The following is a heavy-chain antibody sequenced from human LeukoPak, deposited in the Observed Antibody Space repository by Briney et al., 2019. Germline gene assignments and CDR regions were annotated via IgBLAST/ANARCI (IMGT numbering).Heavy chain of an antibody. Sequence: GGSLRLSCAASGFTFSSYAMSWVRQAPGKGLEWVSAISGSGGSTYYADSVKGRFTISRDNSKNTLYLQMNSLRAEDTAVYYCAKDTGASGWYEYFQHWGQGTLVTVSS. V-gene: IGHV3-23*01. CDR2: ISGSGGST. J-gene: IGHJ1*01. CDR1: GFTFSSYA. D-gene: IGHD6-19*01. CDR3: AKDTGASGWYEYFQH.